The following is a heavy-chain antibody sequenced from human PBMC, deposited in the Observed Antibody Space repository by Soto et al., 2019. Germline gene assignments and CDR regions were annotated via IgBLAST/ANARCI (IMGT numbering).Heavy chain of an antibody. J-gene: IGHJ4*02. CDR3: SKGGRQWLVTSDFNY. D-gene: IGHD6-19*01. V-gene: IGHV3-30*18. CDR2: VSHDGRNT. CDR1: GFTFSDYA. Sequence: VHLVESGGGVVQPGRSLRLSCAASGFTFSDYAMHWVRQAPGKGLEWVAVVSHDGRNTHYADSVKGRVTISRDSSKNTVPLEMTSLIAEDTAVDYCSKGGRQWLVTSDFNYWGQGALVTVSS.